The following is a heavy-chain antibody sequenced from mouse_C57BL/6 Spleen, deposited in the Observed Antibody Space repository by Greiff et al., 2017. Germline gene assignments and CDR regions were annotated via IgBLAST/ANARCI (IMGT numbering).Heavy chain of an antibody. CDR1: GYAFSSYW. J-gene: IGHJ2*01. Sequence: QVQLQQSGAELVKPGASVKISCKASGYAFSSYWMNWVQQRPGKGLEWVGQIYPGDGDTNYNGKFKGQATLTADKSSSTAYMQLSSLTSEDSAVYFCARSDWDGDYWGQGTTLTVSS. V-gene: IGHV1-80*01. D-gene: IGHD4-1*01. CDR3: ARSDWDGDY. CDR2: IYPGDGDT.